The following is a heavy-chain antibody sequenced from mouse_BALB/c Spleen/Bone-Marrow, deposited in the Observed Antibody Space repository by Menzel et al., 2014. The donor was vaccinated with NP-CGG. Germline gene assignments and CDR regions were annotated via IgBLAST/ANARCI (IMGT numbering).Heavy chain of an antibody. CDR2: IWGDGRT. J-gene: IGHJ2*01. V-gene: IGHV2-6-7*01. Sequence: QVQLKQSGPGLVAPSQSLSITCTVSGFSLTDYGVNWVRQPPGKGLEWLGMIWGDGRTDYNSALKSRLSISKDNSKSQVFLKMNSLQTDDTARYYCARNYYDSSFYFDYWGQGTTLTVSS. CDR3: ARNYYDSSFYFDY. CDR1: GFSLTDYG. D-gene: IGHD1-1*01.